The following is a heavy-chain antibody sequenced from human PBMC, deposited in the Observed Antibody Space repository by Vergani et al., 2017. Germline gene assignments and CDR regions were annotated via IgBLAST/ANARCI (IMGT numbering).Heavy chain of an antibody. V-gene: IGHV3-23*01. J-gene: IGHJ4*02. CDR2: ISGSGGST. CDR3: AKDRGYYDSSGDIDY. Sequence: EVQLLESGGGLVQPGGSLRLSCAASGFTFSSYAMSWVRQAPGKGLEWVSAISGSGGSTYYADSVKGRFTISRDNSKNTLYLQMNSLRAEDTAVSYCAKDRGYYDSSGDIDYWGQGTLVTVSS. D-gene: IGHD3-22*01. CDR1: GFTFSSYA.